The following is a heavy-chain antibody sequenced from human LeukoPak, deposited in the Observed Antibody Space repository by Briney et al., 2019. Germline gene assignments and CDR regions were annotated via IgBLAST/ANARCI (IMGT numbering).Heavy chain of an antibody. CDR3: ARDINWNDQGTFDY. CDR1: GFTFSSYG. D-gene: IGHD1-1*01. Sequence: GGSLRLSCAASGFTFSSYGMHWVRQAPGKGLEWVAFIRYDGSNKYYADSVKGRFTISRDNSKNTLYLQMNSLRAEDTAVYYCARDINWNDQGTFDYWGQGTLVTVSS. V-gene: IGHV3-30*02. CDR2: IRYDGSNK. J-gene: IGHJ4*02.